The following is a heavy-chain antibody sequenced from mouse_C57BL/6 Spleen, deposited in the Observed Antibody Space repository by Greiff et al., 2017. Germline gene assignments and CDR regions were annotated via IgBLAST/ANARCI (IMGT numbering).Heavy chain of an antibody. J-gene: IGHJ4*01. D-gene: IGHD1-1*01. V-gene: IGHV1-42*01. Sequence: EVQLQQSGPELVKPGASVKISCKASGYSFTGYYMNWVKQSPEKSLEWIGEINPSTGGTTYNQKIKAKATLTVDKSASTAYMQLKSLTSEDSAVYSFARQLYGRAMDYWGQGTSVTVSS. CDR2: INPSTGGT. CDR1: GYSFTGYY. CDR3: ARQLYGRAMDY.